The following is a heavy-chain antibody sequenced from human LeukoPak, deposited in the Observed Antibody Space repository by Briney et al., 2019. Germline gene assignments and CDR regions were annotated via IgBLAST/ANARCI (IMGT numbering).Heavy chain of an antibody. CDR2: ISWNSGSI. CDR1: GFTFDDYA. Sequence: GRSLRLSCAASGFTFDDYAMHWVRQAPGKGLEWVSGISWNSGSIGYADSVKGRFTISRDNAKNSLYLQMNSLRAEDTALYYCAKEIIRNYYYYGMDVWGQGTTVTVSS. J-gene: IGHJ6*02. V-gene: IGHV3-9*01. CDR3: AKEIIRNYYYYGMDV.